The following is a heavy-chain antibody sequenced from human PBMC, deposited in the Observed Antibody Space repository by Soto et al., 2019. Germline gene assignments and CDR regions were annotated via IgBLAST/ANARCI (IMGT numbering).Heavy chain of an antibody. CDR3: ARSVGGSNVNFDY. D-gene: IGHD3-10*01. CDR1: GYTFTSYD. CDR2: MNPDSGNT. J-gene: IGHJ4*02. Sequence: GASVKVSCKASGYTFTSYDINWVRQATGQGPEWMGWMNPDSGNTGYVQKFQGRVTMTRNTAISTAYMELSSLRSEDTAVYYCARSVGGSNVNFDYWCQGTLVTVSS. V-gene: IGHV1-8*01.